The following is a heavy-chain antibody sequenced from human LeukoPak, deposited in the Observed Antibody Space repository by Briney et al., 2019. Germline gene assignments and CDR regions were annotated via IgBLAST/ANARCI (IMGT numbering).Heavy chain of an antibody. D-gene: IGHD4-23*01. CDR3: ARYGGNSAAIDY. CDR2: IYWDDDK. J-gene: IGHJ4*02. V-gene: IGHV2-5*02. Sequence: SGPTLVKPTQTLTLTCTFSGFSLSTSGVGVGWIRQPPGKALEWLALIYWDDDKRYSPSLKSRLTITKDTSKNQVVLIMTNMDPVDTATYYCARYGGNSAAIDYWGQGTRVTVSS. CDR1: GFSLSTSGVG.